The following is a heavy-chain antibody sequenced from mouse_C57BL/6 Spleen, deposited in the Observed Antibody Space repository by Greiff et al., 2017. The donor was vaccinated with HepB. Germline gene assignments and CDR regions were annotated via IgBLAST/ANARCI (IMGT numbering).Heavy chain of an antibody. CDR3: ARRLPLYAMDY. J-gene: IGHJ4*01. Sequence: VMLVESGPELVKPGASVKLSCKASGYTFTSYDINWVKQRPGQGLEWIGWIYPRDGSTKYNEKFKGKATLTVDTSSSTAYMELHSLTSEDSAVYFCARRLPLYAMDYWGQGTSVTVSS. D-gene: IGHD2-4*01. V-gene: IGHV1-85*01. CDR1: GYTFTSYD. CDR2: IYPRDGST.